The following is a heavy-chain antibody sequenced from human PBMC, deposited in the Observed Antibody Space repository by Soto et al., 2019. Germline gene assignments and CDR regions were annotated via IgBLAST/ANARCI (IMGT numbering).Heavy chain of an antibody. D-gene: IGHD5-12*01. Sequence: QVQLQESGPGLVKPSGTLSLTCAVSSGSISSSNWWSWVRQPPGKGLEWIGEIYHSGSTNYNPSLKSRVPISVDKSKNQFSLKLSSVTAVDTAVYYCASFWSEYSGYDRWGQGTLVTVSS. CDR1: SGSISSSNW. J-gene: IGHJ4*02. CDR3: ASFWSEYSGYDR. CDR2: IYHSGST. V-gene: IGHV4-4*02.